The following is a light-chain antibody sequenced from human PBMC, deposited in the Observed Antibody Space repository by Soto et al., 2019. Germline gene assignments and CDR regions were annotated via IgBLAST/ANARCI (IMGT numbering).Light chain of an antibody. CDR1: SSNIGAGYD. CDR3: QSYDSSLSGAV. J-gene: IGLJ7*01. V-gene: IGLV1-40*01. Sequence: QSVLTQPPSVSGPPGQRVTISCTGSSSNIGAGYDVHWYHQLPGTAPKLLIYGNSNRPSGVPDRFSGSKSGTSASLAITGLQAEDEADYYCQSYDSSLSGAVFGGGTQLTVL. CDR2: GNS.